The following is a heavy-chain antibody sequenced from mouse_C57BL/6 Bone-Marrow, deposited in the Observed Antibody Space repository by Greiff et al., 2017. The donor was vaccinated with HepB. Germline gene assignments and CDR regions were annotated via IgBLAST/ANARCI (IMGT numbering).Heavy chain of an antibody. CDR2: IYPRDGST. J-gene: IGHJ2*01. Sequence: VQRVESDAELVKPGASVKISCKVSGYTFTDHTMHWMKQRPEQGLEWIGYIYPRDGSTKYNEKFKGKATLTADKSSSTAYLQLNSLTSEDSAVYFCARDTTVVATGYFDYWGQGTTLTVSS. V-gene: IGHV1-78*01. CDR1: GYTFTDHT. CDR3: ARDTTVVATGYFDY. D-gene: IGHD1-1*01.